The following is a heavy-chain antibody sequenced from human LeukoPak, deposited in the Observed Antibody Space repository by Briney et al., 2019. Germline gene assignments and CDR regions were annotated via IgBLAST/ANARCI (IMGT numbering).Heavy chain of an antibody. CDR1: GFTFSTKS. V-gene: IGHV3-64*04. CDR3: AKGGSFYYNTSGYLY. D-gene: IGHD3-22*01. J-gene: IGHJ4*02. CDR2: ISGNGGST. Sequence: PGGSLRVSCSASGFTFSTKSMDWVRQAPGKGPEFVSGISGNGGSTYYADSVKGRFTISRDNSRNTLYLQMNSLRAEDTAVYYCAKGGSFYYNTSGYLYWGQGTLVTVSS.